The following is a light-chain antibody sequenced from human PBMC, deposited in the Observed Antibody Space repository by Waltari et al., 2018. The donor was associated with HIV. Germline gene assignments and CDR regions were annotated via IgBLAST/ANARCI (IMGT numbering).Light chain of an antibody. CDR1: RLVNSN. CDR3: QQYNNSPQT. Sequence: VMKPSSAPPAVVPGGRTNPSRAARRLVNSNLAWYRQKPGQAPRLLIYGASTRSTGIPARFSGSGSGTDFTLTISSLQSEDFTIYYCQQYNNSPQTFGQGTKVEIK. V-gene: IGKV3D-15*01. J-gene: IGKJ1*01. CDR2: GAS.